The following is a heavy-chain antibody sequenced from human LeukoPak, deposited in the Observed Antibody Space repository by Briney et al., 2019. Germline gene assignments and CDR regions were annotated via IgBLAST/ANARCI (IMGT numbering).Heavy chain of an antibody. Sequence: SETLSLTCSVSGGSISSGGYYWSWIRQPPGKGLEWIGYIYHSGSTYYHPSLKSRVTISVDRSKNQFSLKLSSVPAADTAVYYCAPTGRPAAYIYGAFDIWGQGTMVTVSS. V-gene: IGHV4-30-2*01. CDR3: APTGRPAAYIYGAFDI. CDR1: GGSISSGGYY. D-gene: IGHD2-2*01. CDR2: IYHSGST. J-gene: IGHJ3*02.